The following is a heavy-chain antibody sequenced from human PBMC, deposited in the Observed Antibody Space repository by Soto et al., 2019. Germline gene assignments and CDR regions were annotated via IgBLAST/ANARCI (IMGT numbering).Heavy chain of an antibody. D-gene: IGHD3-22*01. CDR1: GYTFTTYY. J-gene: IGHJ6*02. Sequence: GASVKGSCKASGYTFTTYYIHWARQAPGQGLEWVWIINPTAGTTSYAQNFQGRVTMTRDTSTSTVYMELSSLRSEDTAVYYCARVPLYSDSSGYYYDHYYGMDVWGQGTTVTVSS. CDR3: ARVPLYSDSSGYYYDHYYGMDV. V-gene: IGHV1-46*01. CDR2: INPTAGTT.